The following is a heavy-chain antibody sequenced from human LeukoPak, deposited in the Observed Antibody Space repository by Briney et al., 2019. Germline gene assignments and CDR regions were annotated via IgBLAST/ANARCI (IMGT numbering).Heavy chain of an antibody. J-gene: IGHJ4*02. CDR3: ARDSNYYGSSGYYSFDY. CDR2: IYYSGST. V-gene: IGHV4-39*07. CDR1: GGSISSSSYY. D-gene: IGHD3-22*01. Sequence: SETLSLTCTVSGGSISSSSYYWGWIRQPPGKGLEWIGSIYYSGSTYYNPSLKSRVTISVDTSKNQVSLKLSSVTAADTAVYYCARDSNYYGSSGYYSFDYWGQGTLVTVSS.